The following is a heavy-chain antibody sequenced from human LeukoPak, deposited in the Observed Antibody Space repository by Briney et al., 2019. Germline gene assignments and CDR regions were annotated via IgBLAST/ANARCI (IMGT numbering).Heavy chain of an antibody. J-gene: IGHJ4*02. D-gene: IGHD3-10*01. CDR2: INHSGST. CDR1: GGSFSGYY. CDR3: ARHMVRRAIDY. Sequence: SETLSLTCAVYGGSFSGYYWSWIRQPPGKGLEWIGEINHSGSTNYNPSLKSRVTISVDTSKNQFSLKLSSVTAADTAVYYCARHMVRRAIDYWGQGTLVTVSS. V-gene: IGHV4-34*01.